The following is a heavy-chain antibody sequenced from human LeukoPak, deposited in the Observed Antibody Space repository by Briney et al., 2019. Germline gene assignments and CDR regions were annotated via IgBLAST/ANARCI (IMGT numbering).Heavy chain of an antibody. J-gene: IGHJ4*02. D-gene: IGHD1-1*01. V-gene: IGHV3-23*01. CDR3: AKDLTAWYKDY. CDR1: GFTFSGYA. CDR2: ITEGGGSL. Sequence: GGSLRLSCAASGFTFSGYAMNWVRQAPGKGLEWVSAITEGGGSLYSADSVKGRFTISRENSKNTLYLKMNSLRAEDTAIYYCAKDLTAWYKDYWGQGTLVTVSS.